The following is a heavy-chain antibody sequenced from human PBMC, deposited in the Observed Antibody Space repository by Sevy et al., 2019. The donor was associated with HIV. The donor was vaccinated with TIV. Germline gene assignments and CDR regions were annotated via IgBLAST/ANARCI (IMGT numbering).Heavy chain of an antibody. CDR2: IQTNGGGA. Sequence: ASVKVSCRTSGYTFVNYGVTWVRQIPGQGLEWLGWIQTNGGGANPAQKFQHRVTLTEETSTNTAHMELESLTSDDTALYYCARGPVTSSAVNFFDFWGQGTLVTVSS. CDR1: GYTFVNYG. J-gene: IGHJ4*02. D-gene: IGHD2-2*01. CDR3: ARGPVTSSAVNFFDF. V-gene: IGHV1-18*01.